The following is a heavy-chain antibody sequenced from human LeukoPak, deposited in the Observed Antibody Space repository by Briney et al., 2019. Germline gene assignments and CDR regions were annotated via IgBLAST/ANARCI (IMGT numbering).Heavy chain of an antibody. V-gene: IGHV3-72*01. D-gene: IGHD6-13*01. CDR3: ARSGSSWTQIFDY. CDR1: GVTFSDHY. Sequence: GGSLRLSCAASGVTFSDHYMDWVRQAPGKGLEWVGGIRNKANSYTTEYAESVKGRFTISRDDSKNSLYLQMNSLKTEDTAVYYCARSGSSWTQIFDYWGQGTLVTVSS. J-gene: IGHJ4*02. CDR2: IRNKANSYTT.